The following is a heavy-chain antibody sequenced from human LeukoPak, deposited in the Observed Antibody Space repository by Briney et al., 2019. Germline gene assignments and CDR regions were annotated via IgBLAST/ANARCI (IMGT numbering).Heavy chain of an antibody. J-gene: IGHJ4*02. CDR3: ARHLSGITGYTYGRGIDY. V-gene: IGHV3-7*01. CDR2: IKKDGSEK. CDR1: GFTFSSYW. Sequence: GGSLRLSCAASGFTFSSYWMSWVRRAPGKGLEWVANIKKDGSEKYYVDSVKGRFTISRDNAKKSLYLQMNSLRAEDTAVYYCARHLSGITGYTYGRGIDYWGQGTLLTVSS. D-gene: IGHD5-18*01.